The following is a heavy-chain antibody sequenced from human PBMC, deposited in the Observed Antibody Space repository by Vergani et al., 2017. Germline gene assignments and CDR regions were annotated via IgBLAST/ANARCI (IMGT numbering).Heavy chain of an antibody. V-gene: IGHV1-2*02. CDR3: ARENYYGSGSYYKSSAYYYYGMDV. CDR1: GYTFTGYY. D-gene: IGHD3-10*01. J-gene: IGHJ6*02. Sequence: QVQLVQSGAEVKKPGASVKVSCKASGYTFTGYYMHWVRQAPGQGLEWMGWINPNSGGTNYAQKFQGRVTMTRDTSISTAYMELSRLRSDDTAVYYCARENYYGSGSYYKSSAYYYYGMDVWGQGTTVTVFS. CDR2: INPNSGGT.